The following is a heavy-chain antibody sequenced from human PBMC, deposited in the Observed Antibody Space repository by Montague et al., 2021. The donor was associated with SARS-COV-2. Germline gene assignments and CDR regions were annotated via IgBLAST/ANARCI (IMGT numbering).Heavy chain of an antibody. CDR1: GFSLNTNGIG. CDR3: ARYTSRMYGSFDY. CDR2: IYWDDDK. V-gene: IGHV2-5*02. J-gene: IGHJ4*02. D-gene: IGHD3-16*02. Sequence: PALVKPTQTLTLTCTVSGFSLNTNGIGVGWIRQPPGEAPAWLALIYWDDDKRYSPSLETRLTITKDTSRNQVVLTMTNVDPGDTGTYFCARYTSRMYGSFDYWGQGALVSVSS.